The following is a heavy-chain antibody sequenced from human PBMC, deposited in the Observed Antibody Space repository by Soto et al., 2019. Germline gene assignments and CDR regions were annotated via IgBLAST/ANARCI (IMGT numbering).Heavy chain of an antibody. D-gene: IGHD5-18*01. V-gene: IGHV3-15*01. CDR3: STYTYGYILL. CDR1: GFTLSNTW. CDR2: IKRKTEGGTT. Sequence: GGSLRLSCAASGFTLSNTWMTWVRQAPGKGLEWVGRIKRKTEGGTTDYAAPVKGRFTISRDDSKNTLYLQMNSLNTEDTAVYYCSTYTYGYILLWGPGALVTVSS. J-gene: IGHJ4*02.